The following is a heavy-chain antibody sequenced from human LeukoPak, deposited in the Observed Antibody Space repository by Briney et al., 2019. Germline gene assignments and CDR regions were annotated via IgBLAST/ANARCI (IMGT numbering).Heavy chain of an antibody. CDR2: ICDNGNT. CDR3: ATGRDPYKAGH. V-gene: IGHV4-59*01. CDR1: GGSFSPAH. Sequence: NPSETLSLTCTFSGGSFSPAHWSWIRQPPGKGLEWIGVICDNGNTDYNPSLKSRVTISVDTSKSQFSLKLSSLAAADTAVYYCATGRDPYKAGHWGQGTLVTVSS. J-gene: IGHJ4*02. D-gene: IGHD5-24*01.